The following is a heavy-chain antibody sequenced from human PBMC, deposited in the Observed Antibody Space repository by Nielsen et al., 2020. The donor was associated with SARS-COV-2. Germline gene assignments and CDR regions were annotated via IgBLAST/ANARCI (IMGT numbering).Heavy chain of an antibody. CDR3: ARDDIVVVPAAIRANYYYYYMDV. Sequence: WIRQPPGKGLEWVSYISSSSSTIYYADSVKGRFTISRDNAKNSLYLQMNSLRDEDTAVYYCARDDIVVVPAAIRANYYYYYMDVWGKGTTVPSP. CDR2: ISSSSSTI. D-gene: IGHD2-2*02. J-gene: IGHJ6*03. V-gene: IGHV3-48*02.